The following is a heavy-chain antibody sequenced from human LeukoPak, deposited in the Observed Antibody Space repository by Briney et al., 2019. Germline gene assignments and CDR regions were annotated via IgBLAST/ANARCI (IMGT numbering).Heavy chain of an antibody. V-gene: IGHV3-7*03. D-gene: IGHD5-18*01. Sequence: PGGSLRLSCAASEFTFSSYWMSWVRQAPGKGLEWVANIKQDGSEKYYVDSVKGRFTISRDNAKNSLYLQMNSLRAEDTAVYYCARDRTAMGINDYWGQGTLVTVSS. CDR1: EFTFSSYW. CDR2: IKQDGSEK. J-gene: IGHJ4*02. CDR3: ARDRTAMGINDY.